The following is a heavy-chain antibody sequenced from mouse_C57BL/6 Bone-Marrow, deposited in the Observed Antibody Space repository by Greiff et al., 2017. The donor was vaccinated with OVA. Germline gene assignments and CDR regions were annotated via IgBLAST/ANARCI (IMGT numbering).Heavy chain of an antibody. CDR3: ARHYGSTYFDV. Sequence: EVQLQQSGPELVKPGASVKISCKASGYSFTGYYMNWVKQSPEKSLEWIGEINPSTGGTTYNQKFKAKATLTVDKSSSTAYMQLKSLTSDDSAVYYCARHYGSTYFDVWGTGTTVTVSS. CDR2: INPSTGGT. CDR1: GYSFTGYY. V-gene: IGHV1-42*01. D-gene: IGHD1-1*01. J-gene: IGHJ1*03.